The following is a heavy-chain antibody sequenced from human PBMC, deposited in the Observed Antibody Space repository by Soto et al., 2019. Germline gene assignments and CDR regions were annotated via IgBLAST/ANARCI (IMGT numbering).Heavy chain of an antibody. CDR3: AREEGYSSGWYGIDY. Sequence: ESGGGVVQPGRSLRLSCAASGFTFSSYAMHWVRQAPGKGLEWVAVISYDGSNKYYADSVKGRFTISRDNSKNTLYLQMNSLRAEDTAVYYCAREEGYSSGWYGIDYWGQGTLVTVSS. CDR2: ISYDGSNK. CDR1: GFTFSSYA. V-gene: IGHV3-30-3*01. J-gene: IGHJ4*02. D-gene: IGHD6-19*01.